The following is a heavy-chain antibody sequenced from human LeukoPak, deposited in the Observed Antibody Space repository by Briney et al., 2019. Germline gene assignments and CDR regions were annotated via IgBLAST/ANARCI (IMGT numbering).Heavy chain of an antibody. CDR3: TTAHSSSWYWFDP. J-gene: IGHJ5*02. V-gene: IGHV3-15*01. CDR1: GFTFSNAW. CDR2: IKSKTDGGTT. Sequence: GGSLRLSCAASGFTFSNAWMSWVRQAPGKGLEWVGRIKSKTDGGTTDYAAPVKGRFTISRDDSKNTLYLQMNSLKTEDTAVYYCTTAHSSSWYWFDPWGQGTLVTVSS. D-gene: IGHD6-13*01.